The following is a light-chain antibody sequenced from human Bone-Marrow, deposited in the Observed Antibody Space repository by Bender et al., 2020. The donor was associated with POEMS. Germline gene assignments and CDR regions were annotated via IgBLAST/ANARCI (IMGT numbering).Light chain of an antibody. Sequence: QSALTQPASVSGSPGQSITFSCTGTSSDVRGYNYVSWYQHHPGKAPKVMIYDVTNRPSGVSNRFSGSKSGNTASLTISGLQSEDDADSYCSSYTNSFTPVFGGGTKLTVL. V-gene: IGLV2-14*03. J-gene: IGLJ3*02. CDR1: SSDVRGYNY. CDR2: DVT. CDR3: SSYTNSFTPV.